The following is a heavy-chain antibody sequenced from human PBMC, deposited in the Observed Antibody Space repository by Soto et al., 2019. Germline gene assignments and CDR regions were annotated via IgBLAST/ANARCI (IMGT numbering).Heavy chain of an antibody. CDR1: GFTFSSYS. Sequence: EVQLVESGGGLVKPGGSLRLSCAASGFTFSSYSMNWVRQAPGKGLEWVSSISSSSSYIYYADSVKGRFTISRDNAKNALYLQMSRLRAEDTAVYYCARDAQPPVVVGDTPYYVMDVWGQGTTVTVCS. CDR3: ARDAQPPVVVGDTPYYVMDV. J-gene: IGHJ6*02. V-gene: IGHV3-21*01. CDR2: ISSSSSYI. D-gene: IGHD2-15*01.